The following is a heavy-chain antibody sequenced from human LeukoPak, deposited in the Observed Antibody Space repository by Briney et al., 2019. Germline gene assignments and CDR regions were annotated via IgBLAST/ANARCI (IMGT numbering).Heavy chain of an antibody. CDR3: AKRGYCRGGTCFSHDAFDI. CDR2: ISYDGGNI. V-gene: IGHV3-30*18. CDR1: GLTVSSNS. Sequence: PGGSLRLSCAASGLTVSSNSMSWVRQAPGKGLEWVAVISYDGGNISYTGSVKGRLTISRDNSKNTLYLQMNSLRAEDTAVYYCAKRGYCRGGTCFSHDAFDIWGQGTMVTVSS. J-gene: IGHJ3*02. D-gene: IGHD2-15*01.